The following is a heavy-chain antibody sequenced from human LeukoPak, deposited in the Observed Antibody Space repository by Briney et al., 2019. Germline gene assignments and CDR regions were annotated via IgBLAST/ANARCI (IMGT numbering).Heavy chain of an antibody. Sequence: ASVKVSCKASGYTFTGYYMHWVRQAPGQGLEWMGWINPNSGGTNYAQKFQGRVTMTRDTSISTAYMELSRLRSDDTAVYYCARDHYDFWSGYYTGINYYYMDVWGKGTTVTVSS. D-gene: IGHD3-3*01. J-gene: IGHJ6*03. CDR1: GYTFTGYY. CDR3: ARDHYDFWSGYYTGINYYYMDV. CDR2: INPNSGGT. V-gene: IGHV1-2*02.